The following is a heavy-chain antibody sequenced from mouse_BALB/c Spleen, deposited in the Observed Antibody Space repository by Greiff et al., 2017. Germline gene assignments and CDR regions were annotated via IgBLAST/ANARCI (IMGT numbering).Heavy chain of an antibody. Sequence: QVTLKESGPGILQPSQTLSLTCSFSGFSLSTSGMGVSWIRQPSGKGLEWLAHIYWDDDKRYNPSLKSRLTISKDTSRNQVFLKITSVDTADTATYYCARLYYGTHYYAMDYWGQGTSVTVSS. J-gene: IGHJ4*01. CDR3: ARLYYGTHYYAMDY. D-gene: IGHD2-1*01. V-gene: IGHV8-12*01. CDR1: GFSLSTSGMG. CDR2: IYWDDDK.